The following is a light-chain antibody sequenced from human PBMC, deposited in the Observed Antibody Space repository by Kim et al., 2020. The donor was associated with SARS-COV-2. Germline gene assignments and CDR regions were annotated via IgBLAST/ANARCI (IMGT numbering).Light chain of an antibody. CDR1: QSGSSSY. CDR2: GAS. J-gene: IGKJ2*01. V-gene: IGKV3D-7*01. CDR3: QQDYNLPMYT. Sequence: PGERITRSCRASQSGSSSYLTLYQQKPGQAPRLLNYGASTRATGIPARVSGSGSWTGFTLTINNLQPEDFAVYYCQQDYNLPMYTLGQETNL.